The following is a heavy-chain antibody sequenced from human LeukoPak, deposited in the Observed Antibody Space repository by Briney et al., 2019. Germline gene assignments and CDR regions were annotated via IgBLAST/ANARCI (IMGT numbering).Heavy chain of an antibody. V-gene: IGHV4-34*01. CDR2: INHSGST. CDR1: GGSFSGYY. J-gene: IGHJ6*02. CDR3: ARGSRYYDSSSPGENGMDV. D-gene: IGHD3-22*01. Sequence: SETLSLTCAVYGGSFSGYYWSWIRQPPGKGLEWIGEINHSGSTNYNPSLKSRVTISVDTSMNQFSLKLSSVTAADTAVYYCARGSRYYDSSSPGENGMDVWGQGTTVTVSS.